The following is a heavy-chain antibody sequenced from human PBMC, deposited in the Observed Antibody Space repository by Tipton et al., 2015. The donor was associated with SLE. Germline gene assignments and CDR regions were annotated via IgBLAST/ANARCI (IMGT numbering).Heavy chain of an antibody. CDR3: ARGFTMVRGLFDY. Sequence: TLSLTCVVYGGSLSGYYWSWIRQPPGKGLEWIGEINHSGSTNYNPSLKSRVTISVDTSKNQFSLKLSSVTAADTAVYYCARGFTMVRGLFDYWGQGTLVTVSS. V-gene: IGHV4-34*01. CDR1: GGSLSGYY. CDR2: INHSGST. D-gene: IGHD3-10*01. J-gene: IGHJ4*02.